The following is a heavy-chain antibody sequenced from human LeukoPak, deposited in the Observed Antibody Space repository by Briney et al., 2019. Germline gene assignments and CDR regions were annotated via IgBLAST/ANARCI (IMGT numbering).Heavy chain of an antibody. V-gene: IGHV1-8*03. Sequence: ASVKVSCQASGYSFTSSDISWVRQAPGQGLAWMGWMNPNSGNTDYAQKFQGRVTFTSNTAISTAYMELSSLTSEDTAVYYCARGSGWRSNYYYYMDVWGKGTTVTVSS. CDR1: GYSFTSSD. J-gene: IGHJ6*03. D-gene: IGHD6-19*01. CDR3: ARGSGWRSNYYYYMDV. CDR2: MNPNSGNT.